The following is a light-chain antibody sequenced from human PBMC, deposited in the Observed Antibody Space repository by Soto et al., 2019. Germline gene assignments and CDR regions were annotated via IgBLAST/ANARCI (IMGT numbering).Light chain of an antibody. CDR1: QSISSW. CDR3: QQYTSYSPLT. V-gene: IGKV1-5*03. Sequence: NQMSLSASTLSVYVKDRVTITCRASQSISSWLAWYQQKPGKAPKLLIYKASGLESGVPSRFSGSGSGTDFTLTISGLQPDDFATHYSQQYTSYSPLTFAGGTKLDTK. J-gene: IGKJ4*01. CDR2: KAS.